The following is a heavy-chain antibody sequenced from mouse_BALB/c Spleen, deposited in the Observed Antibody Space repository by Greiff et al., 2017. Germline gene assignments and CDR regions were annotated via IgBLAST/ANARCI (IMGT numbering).Heavy chain of an antibody. CDR3: ARGDYGNYWFAY. V-gene: IGHV1-7*01. J-gene: IGHJ3*01. D-gene: IGHD2-1*01. Sequence: QVQLKQSGAELAKPGASVKMSCKASGYTFTSYWMHWVKQRPGQGLEWIGYINPSTGYTEYNQKFKDKATLTADKSSSTAYMQLSSLTSEDSAVYYCARGDYGNYWFAYWGQGTLVTVSA. CDR2: INPSTGYT. CDR1: GYTFTSYW.